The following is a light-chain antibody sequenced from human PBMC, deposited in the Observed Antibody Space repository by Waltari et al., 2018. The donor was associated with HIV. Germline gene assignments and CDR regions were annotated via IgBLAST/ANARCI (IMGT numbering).Light chain of an antibody. CDR1: NSDVGGYVY. Sequence: QSVLTQPASVSGSPGQSITISCTGTNSDVGGYVYVSWYQQHPGKAPKLLIYEVTHRPSGISSRFSGSKSGNTASMTISGLQAEDEADYYCSSYTATTAILFGGGTKVTVL. CDR3: SSYTATTAIL. V-gene: IGLV2-14*01. CDR2: EVT. J-gene: IGLJ3*02.